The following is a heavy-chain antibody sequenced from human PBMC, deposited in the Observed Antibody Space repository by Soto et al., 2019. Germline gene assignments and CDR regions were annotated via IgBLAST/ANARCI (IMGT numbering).Heavy chain of an antibody. V-gene: IGHV4-39*07. Sequence: SETLSLTCTVSGGSISSSSYYWGWIRQPPGKGLEWIGSIYYSGSTYYNPSLKSRVTISVDTSKNQFSLKLSSVTAADTAVYYCARDPGYSSGWYYYMDVWGKGTTVTVSS. CDR2: IYYSGST. CDR3: ARDPGYSSGWYYYMDV. CDR1: GGSISSSSYY. J-gene: IGHJ6*03. D-gene: IGHD6-19*01.